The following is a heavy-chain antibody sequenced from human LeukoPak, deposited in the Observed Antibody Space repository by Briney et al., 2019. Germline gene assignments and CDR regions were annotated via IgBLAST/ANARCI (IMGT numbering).Heavy chain of an antibody. V-gene: IGHV3-30-3*01. CDR2: ISYDGGNK. CDR1: GFTFSSYA. Sequence: GGSLRLSCAASGFTFSSYAMHWVRQAPGKGLEWVALISYDGGNKYYADSVRGRFTISRDNSKNTLYLQMNSLRAEDTAVYYCAKDGKLEERKSITIFGVVPWYMDVWGKGTTVTVSS. CDR3: AKDGKLEERKSITIFGVVPWYMDV. J-gene: IGHJ6*03. D-gene: IGHD3-3*01.